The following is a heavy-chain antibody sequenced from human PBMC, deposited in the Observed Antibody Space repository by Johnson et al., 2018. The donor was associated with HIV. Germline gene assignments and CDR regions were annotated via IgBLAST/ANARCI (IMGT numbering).Heavy chain of an antibody. V-gene: IGHV3-7*02. CDR1: GFTFSSYW. CDR2: IKQDGSEK. D-gene: IGHD1-1*01. J-gene: IGHJ3*02. CDR3: ANPTGSDAFDI. Sequence: VQLVESGGGLAQPGGSLRLSCVASGFTFSSYWMSWVRQAPGKGLEWVTNIKQDGSEKYYVDSVKGRFTISRDNAKNSLYLQMNSLRAEDTAVYYCANPTGSDAFDIWGQGTMVTVSS.